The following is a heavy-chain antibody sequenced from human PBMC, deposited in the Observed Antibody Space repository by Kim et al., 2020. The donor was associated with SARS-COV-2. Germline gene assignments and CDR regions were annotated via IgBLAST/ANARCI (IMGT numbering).Heavy chain of an antibody. D-gene: IGHD4-17*01. Sequence: GGSLRLSCAASGFTFSSYGMHWVRQAPGKGLEWVAVIWYDGSNKYYADSVKGRFTISRDNSKNTLYLQMNSLRAEDTAVYYCARDEDDYGDYGMDVWGQGTTVTVSS. CDR3: ARDEDDYGDYGMDV. J-gene: IGHJ6*02. CDR2: IWYDGSNK. CDR1: GFTFSSYG. V-gene: IGHV3-33*01.